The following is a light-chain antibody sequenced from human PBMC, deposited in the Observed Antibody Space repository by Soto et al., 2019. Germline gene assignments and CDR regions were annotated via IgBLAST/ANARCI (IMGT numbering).Light chain of an antibody. CDR1: SSDVGSFNL. CDR3: CSYAGISTVV. CDR2: EGT. V-gene: IGLV2-23*01. J-gene: IGLJ2*01. Sequence: QSALTQPASVSGSPRQSITISCTGTSSDVGSFNLVSWYQHHPGKAPKLIIYEGTKRPSGVSNRFSASKSGNTASLTISGLQAEDEADYYCCSYAGISTVVFGGGTQLTVL.